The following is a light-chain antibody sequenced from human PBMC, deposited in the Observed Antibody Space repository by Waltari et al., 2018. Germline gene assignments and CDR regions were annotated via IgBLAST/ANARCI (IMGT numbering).Light chain of an antibody. CDR2: TDT. Sequence: QSVLTQPPSTSETPGPRVPTSFSGSSSNIAPYGVNWYQQAPGTAPKLLIRTDTQRPSGVPARFSGSKSGTSASLAISGLQSEDEANYFCAAWDDSLNAWVFGGGTKLTVL. CDR3: AAWDDSLNAWV. V-gene: IGLV1-44*01. CDR1: SSNIAPYG. J-gene: IGLJ3*02.